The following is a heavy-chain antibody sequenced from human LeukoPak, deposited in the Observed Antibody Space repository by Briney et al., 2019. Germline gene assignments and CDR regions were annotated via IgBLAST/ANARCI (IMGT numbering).Heavy chain of an antibody. CDR3: ARGRSQWPLDYYYGMDV. D-gene: IGHD6-19*01. CDR1: GYTFTSYD. J-gene: IGHJ6*02. CDR2: MNPNSGNT. V-gene: IGHV1-8*01. Sequence: VASVKLSCKASGYTFTSYDINWVRQATGQGLEWMGWMNPNSGNTGYAQKFQGRVTMTRNTTISTAYMELSSLRSEDTAVYYCARGRSQWPLDYYYGMDVWGQGTTVTVSS.